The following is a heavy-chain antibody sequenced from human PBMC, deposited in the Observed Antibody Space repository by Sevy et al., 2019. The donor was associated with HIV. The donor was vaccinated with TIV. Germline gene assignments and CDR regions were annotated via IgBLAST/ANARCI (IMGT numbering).Heavy chain of an antibody. D-gene: IGHD6-25*01. J-gene: IGHJ6*02. CDR1: GCTFSSYA. V-gene: IGHV1-69*13. Sequence: ASVKVSCKASGCTFSSYAISWVRQAPGQGLEWMGGIIPICGTANYAQKFQGRVTITADESTSTAYMELSSLRSEDTAVYCCARARRSRGYYYGMDVWGQGTTVTVSS. CDR3: ARARRSRGYYYGMDV. CDR2: IIPICGTA.